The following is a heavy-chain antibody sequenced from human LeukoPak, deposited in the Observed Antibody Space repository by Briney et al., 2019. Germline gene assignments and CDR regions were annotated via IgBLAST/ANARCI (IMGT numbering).Heavy chain of an antibody. CDR2: IYTSGST. V-gene: IGHV4-4*07. Sequence: SETLSLTCTVSGGSISSYYWSWIRQPAGKGLEWIGRIYTSGSTNYNPSLKSRVTISVDTSKNQFSLKLSSVTAADTAVYYCARPATVTRTSNYGMDVWGQGTTVTVSS. J-gene: IGHJ6*02. CDR3: ARPATVTRTSNYGMDV. D-gene: IGHD4-17*01. CDR1: GGSISSYY.